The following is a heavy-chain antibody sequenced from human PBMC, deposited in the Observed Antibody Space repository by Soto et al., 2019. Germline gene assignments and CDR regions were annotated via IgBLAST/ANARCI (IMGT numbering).Heavy chain of an antibody. V-gene: IGHV4-61*08. J-gene: IGHJ4*02. D-gene: IGHD3-22*01. CDR2: IFYSGST. CDR3: ARISDSSRLIFAY. CDR1: GGSISSGGYY. Sequence: SETLSLTCTVSGGSISSGGYYWNWIRQHPGKGLEWIGYIFYSGSTKYNPSLQSRVLISIDTSNNQFSLKLSSVTAADTAVYYCARISDSSRLIFAYCAQGTLVTVYS.